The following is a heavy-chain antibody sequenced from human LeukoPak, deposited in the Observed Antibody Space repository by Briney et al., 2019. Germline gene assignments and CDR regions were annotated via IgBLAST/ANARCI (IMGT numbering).Heavy chain of an antibody. J-gene: IGHJ4*02. CDR3: ARNSPVCLRGGDCYWDY. D-gene: IGHD2-21*02. V-gene: IGHV5-51*01. CDR2: IYPGDSDT. Sequence: GESLKISCKGSGYSFTSYWIGWVRQMPGKGLEWMGIIYPGDSDTRYSPSFQGQVTISADKSISTAYLQWSSLKASDTAMYYCARNSPVCLRGGDCYWDYWGQGTLVTVSS. CDR1: GYSFTSYW.